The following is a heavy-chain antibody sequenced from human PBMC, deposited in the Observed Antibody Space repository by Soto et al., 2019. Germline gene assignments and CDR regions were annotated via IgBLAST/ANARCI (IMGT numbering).Heavy chain of an antibody. CDR2: IYSGGST. J-gene: IGHJ3*02. Sequence: EVQLVESGGGLVQPGGSLRLSCAASGFTVSSNYMSWVRQAPGKGLEWVSVIYSGGSTYYADSVKGRFTISRDSSKNTLYLQMNSLRAEDTAVYYCARDIGYYYGSGRDAFDIWGQGTMVTVSS. D-gene: IGHD3-10*01. CDR3: ARDIGYYYGSGRDAFDI. V-gene: IGHV3-66*01. CDR1: GFTVSSNY.